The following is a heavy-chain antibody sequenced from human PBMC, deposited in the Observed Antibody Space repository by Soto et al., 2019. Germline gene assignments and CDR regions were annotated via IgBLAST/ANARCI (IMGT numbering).Heavy chain of an antibody. CDR2: IRFDGSNI. D-gene: IGHD2-15*01. CDR1: GIIFTGYG. J-gene: IGHJ6*04. Sequence: GGSLRLSCAVPGIIFTGYGMHWVRQAPGKGLEWVAIIRFDGSNIHYADSVKGRFTISRDNSKNTLYLQMNSLRAEDTAVYYCARDDVLCDGGRCYGVPLDVWGKGTTVTVSS. V-gene: IGHV3-33*01. CDR3: ARDDVLCDGGRCYGVPLDV.